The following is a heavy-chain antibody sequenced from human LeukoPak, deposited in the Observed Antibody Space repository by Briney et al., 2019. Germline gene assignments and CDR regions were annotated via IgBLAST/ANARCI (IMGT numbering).Heavy chain of an antibody. Sequence: GGSLRLSCAASGFTFSSYSMNWVRQAPGKGLEWVSSISSSSSYIYYADSVKGRFTISRDNAKNSLYLQMNSLRAEDTAVYYCARGRRISSGWYKGAFDYWGQGTLVTVPS. J-gene: IGHJ4*02. CDR1: GFTFSSYS. V-gene: IGHV3-21*01. CDR2: ISSSSSYI. D-gene: IGHD6-19*01. CDR3: ARGRRISSGWYKGAFDY.